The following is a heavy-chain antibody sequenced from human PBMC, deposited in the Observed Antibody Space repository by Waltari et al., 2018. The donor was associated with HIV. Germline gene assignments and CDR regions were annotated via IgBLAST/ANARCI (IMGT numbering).Heavy chain of an antibody. CDR2: MNPNKGNT. CDR3: ARGRGKEPAAIFGEDV. V-gene: IGHV1-8*01. D-gene: IGHD2-2*01. Sequence: QVQLVQSGAEVKKPGASVKVSCEASGYTFTSYDINWVRQATGQGHEWMGVMNPNKGNTGYAQKFQGRVTMTRNTSISTAYMELSSLRAEDTAVYYCARGRGKEPAAIFGEDVWGQGTTVTVSS. CDR1: GYTFTSYD. J-gene: IGHJ6*02.